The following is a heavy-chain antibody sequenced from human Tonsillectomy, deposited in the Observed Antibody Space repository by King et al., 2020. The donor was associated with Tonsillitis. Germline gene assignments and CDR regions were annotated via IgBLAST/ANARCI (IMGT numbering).Heavy chain of an antibody. CDR3: ERDTTNYYGSGSYYERGGYYYYYGMDV. D-gene: IGHD3-10*01. CDR2: IYYSGST. Sequence: QLQESGPGLVKPSETLSLTCTVSGGSVSSGSYYWSWIRQPPGKGLEWIGYIYYSGSTNYNPSLKSRFTISVDTSKNQFSLKLSSVTPADTAVYYCERDTTNYYGSGSYYERGGYYYYYGMDVWGQGTTVTVSS. V-gene: IGHV4-61*01. CDR1: GGSVSSGSYY. J-gene: IGHJ6*02.